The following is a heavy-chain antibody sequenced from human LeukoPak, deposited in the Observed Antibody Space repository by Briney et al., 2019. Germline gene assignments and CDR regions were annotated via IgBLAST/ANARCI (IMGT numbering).Heavy chain of an antibody. V-gene: IGHV4-59*01. J-gene: IGHJ3*02. D-gene: IGHD5-18*01. CDR2: IYHSGST. CDR1: GGSISSYY. Sequence: SETLSLTCTVSGGSISSYYWSWIRQPPGKGLEWIGYIYHSGSTNYNPSLKSRVTISVDTSKNQFSLKLSSVTAADTAVYYCARLPVFRGYSYGETWSAFDIWGQGTMVAVSS. CDR3: ARLPVFRGYSYGETWSAFDI.